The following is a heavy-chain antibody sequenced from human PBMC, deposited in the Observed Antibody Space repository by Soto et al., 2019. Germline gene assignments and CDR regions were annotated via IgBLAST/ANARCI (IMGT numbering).Heavy chain of an antibody. CDR2: IYWNEDK. D-gene: IGHD2-8*01. Sequence: SGPTLVNPTQTLTLTCTFSAFSLSTNGVGVGWIRQPPGKPLEWLAVIYWNEDKRYSRSLKSRLSITKDTSKNQVVLTMTTMDPVDTATYYCVHTVMVHTITGGHYFDYWG. J-gene: IGHJ4*01. CDR1: AFSLSTNGVG. V-gene: IGHV2-5*01. CDR3: VHTVMVHTITGGHYFDY.